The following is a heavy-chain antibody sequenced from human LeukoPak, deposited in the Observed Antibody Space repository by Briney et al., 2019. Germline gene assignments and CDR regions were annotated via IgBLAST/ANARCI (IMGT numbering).Heavy chain of an antibody. Sequence: SKTLSLTCAVYGGSFSGYYWSWIRQPPGKGLEWIGEINHSGSTNYNPSLKSRVTISVDTSKNQFSLKLSSVTAADTAVYYCARGGYSGYLTYWGQGTLVTVSS. CDR2: INHSGST. CDR3: ARGGYSGYLTY. D-gene: IGHD5-12*01. V-gene: IGHV4-34*01. CDR1: GGSFSGYY. J-gene: IGHJ4*02.